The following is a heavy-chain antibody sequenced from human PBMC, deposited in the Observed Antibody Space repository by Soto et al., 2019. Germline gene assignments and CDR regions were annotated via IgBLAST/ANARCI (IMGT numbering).Heavy chain of an antibody. D-gene: IGHD5-18*01. CDR3: AAHGYGYYFYGVVV. J-gene: IGHJ6*02. Sequence: SETLSLTCGVSGDTISTGGYSWAWIRQPPGKGPEWIGSIYHSGTSYYNPSLKSRVTLSVDAPKSQFSLKLNSVTAADTAMYYCAAHGYGYYFYGVVVWGQGTTVTVSS. CDR2: IYHSGTS. CDR1: GDTISTGGYS. V-gene: IGHV4-39*01.